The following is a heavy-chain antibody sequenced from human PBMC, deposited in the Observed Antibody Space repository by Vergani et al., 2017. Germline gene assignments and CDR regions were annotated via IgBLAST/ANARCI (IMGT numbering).Heavy chain of an antibody. CDR2: IWYDGSNK. CDR3: ARQGQLGKPRDFDY. V-gene: IGHV3-33*01. CDR1: GFTFSSYG. Sequence: QVQLVESGGGVVQPGRSLRLSCAASGFTFSSYGMHWVRQAPGKGLEWVAVIWYDGSNKYYADSGKGRFTIPRDNSKNTLYLQLNSLRAEDTAVYYCARQGQLGKPRDFDYWGQGTLVTVSS. J-gene: IGHJ4*02. D-gene: IGHD7-27*01.